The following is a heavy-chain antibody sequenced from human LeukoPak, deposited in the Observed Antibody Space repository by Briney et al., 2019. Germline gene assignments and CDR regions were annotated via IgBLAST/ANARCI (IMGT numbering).Heavy chain of an antibody. D-gene: IGHD5-18*01. V-gene: IGHV3-53*01. CDR2: IYSGGST. CDR1: GFTVSSNY. Sequence: GGSLRLSCAASGFTVSSNYMSWVRQAPGEGLEWVSVIYSGGSTYYADSVKGRFTISRDNSKNTLYLQMNSLRAEDTAVYYCAREGQLWLGFDYWGQGTLVTVSS. J-gene: IGHJ4*02. CDR3: AREGQLWLGFDY.